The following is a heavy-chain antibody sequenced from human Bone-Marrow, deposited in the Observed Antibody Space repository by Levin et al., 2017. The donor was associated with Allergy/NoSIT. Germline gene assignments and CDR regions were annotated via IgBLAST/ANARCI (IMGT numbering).Heavy chain of an antibody. V-gene: IGHV6-1*01. D-gene: IGHD3-10*01. CDR1: GDSVSSNIAS. CDR3: ARDLGFDFYISSCLGY. CDR2: TYYRSKWYS. J-gene: IGHJ4*02. Sequence: RSQTLSLTCAISGDSVSSNIASWNWVRQSPSRGLEWLGRTYYRSKWYSDYAVSVKSRITISADTSKNQFSLQLNSVTPEDTAVYYCARDLGFDFYISSCLGYWGQGTLVTVSS.